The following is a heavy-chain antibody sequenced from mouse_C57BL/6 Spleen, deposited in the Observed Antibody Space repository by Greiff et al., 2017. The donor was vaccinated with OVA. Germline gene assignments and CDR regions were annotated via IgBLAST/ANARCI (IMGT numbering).Heavy chain of an antibody. V-gene: IGHV1-72*01. CDR1: GYTFTSYW. CDR3: ARSSITTVVPSRGVWFAY. Sequence: QVQLQQPGAELVKPGASVKLSCKASGYTFTSYWMHWVKQRPGRGLEWIGRIDPNSGGTKYNEKFKSKATLTVDKPSSTAYMQLSSLTSEDSAVYYCARSSITTVVPSRGVWFAYWGQGTLVTVSA. CDR2: IDPNSGGT. D-gene: IGHD1-1*01. J-gene: IGHJ3*01.